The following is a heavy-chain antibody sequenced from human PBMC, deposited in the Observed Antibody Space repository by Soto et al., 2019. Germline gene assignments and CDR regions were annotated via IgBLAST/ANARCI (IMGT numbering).Heavy chain of an antibody. V-gene: IGHV3-48*01. CDR1: GFTFSSYS. CDR3: ASHQLLTWGIEYFQH. CDR2: ISSSSSTI. J-gene: IGHJ1*01. Sequence: EVQLVESGGGLVQPGGSLRLSCAASGFTFSSYSMNWVRQAPGKGLEWVSYISSSSSTIYYADSVKGRFTISRDNAKNSLYLQMNSVRAEDRAVYYCASHQLLTWGIEYFQHWGQGTLVTVSS. D-gene: IGHD2-2*01.